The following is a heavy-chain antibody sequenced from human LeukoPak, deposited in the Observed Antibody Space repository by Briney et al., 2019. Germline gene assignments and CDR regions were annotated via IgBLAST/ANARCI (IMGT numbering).Heavy chain of an antibody. CDR1: GGSVRSSDSY. Sequence: TSESLSLTCTVSGGSVRSSDSYWGWIRQPPGKEPEWIGSIYYSGSTYYKSSLRSRVSISVDTSNNHLSLNVTSVSAADSAIYYCVRHGNDIPPDQWGQGTLVTVSS. CDR2: IYYSGST. J-gene: IGHJ4*02. V-gene: IGHV4-39*01. D-gene: IGHD1-1*01. CDR3: VRHGNDIPPDQ.